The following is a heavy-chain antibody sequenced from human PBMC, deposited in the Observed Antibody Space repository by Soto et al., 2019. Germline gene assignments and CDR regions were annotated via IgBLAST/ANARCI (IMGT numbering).Heavy chain of an antibody. D-gene: IGHD2-15*01. CDR2: IIPILGIA. CDR1: GGTFSSYT. CDR3: AVPKLGYCSGGSCPPFDY. Sequence: QVQLVQSGAEVKKPGSSVKVSCKASGGTFSSYTISWVRQAPGQGLEWMGRIIPILGIANYAQKFQGRVTITADKSTSTAYMELSSLRSEDTAVYYCAVPKLGYCSGGSCPPFDYWGQGTLVTVSS. V-gene: IGHV1-69*02. J-gene: IGHJ4*02.